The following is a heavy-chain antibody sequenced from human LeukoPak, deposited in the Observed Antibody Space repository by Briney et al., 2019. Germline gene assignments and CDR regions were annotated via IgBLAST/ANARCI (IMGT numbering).Heavy chain of an antibody. J-gene: IGHJ4*02. CDR1: GFTFSDAW. V-gene: IGHV3-74*01. CDR2: ISTDGYTT. D-gene: IGHD2-15*01. CDR3: VVGGSPGY. Sequence: GGSLRLSCAASGFTFSDAWMSWVRKAPRKGLVWVSRISTDGYTTDYADFVQGRFTASRDNTKNTWSLEMNSLRAEDTAVYYCVVGGSPGYWGQGTLVTVSS.